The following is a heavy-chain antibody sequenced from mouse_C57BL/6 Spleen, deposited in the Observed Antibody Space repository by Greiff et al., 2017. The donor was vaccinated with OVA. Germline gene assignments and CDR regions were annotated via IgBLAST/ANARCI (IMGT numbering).Heavy chain of an antibody. V-gene: IGHV1-53*01. Sequence: VQLQQPGTELVKPGASVKLSCKASGYTFTSYWMHWVKQRPGQGLEWIGNINPSNGGTNYNEKFKSKATLTVDKASSTAYMQLSSLTSEDSAVYYCARAPYDYDRGPYAMDYWGQGTSVTVSS. D-gene: IGHD2-4*01. J-gene: IGHJ4*01. CDR1: GYTFTSYW. CDR3: ARAPYDYDRGPYAMDY. CDR2: INPSNGGT.